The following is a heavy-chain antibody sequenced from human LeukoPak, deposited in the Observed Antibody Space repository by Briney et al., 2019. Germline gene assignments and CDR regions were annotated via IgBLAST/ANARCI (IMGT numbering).Heavy chain of an antibody. V-gene: IGHV3-30-3*01. CDR1: GFTFSSYA. D-gene: IGHD3-10*01. Sequence: PGTSLRLSCAASGFTFSSYALHWVRQAPGKGLEWVALISYDESNKYYADSVKGRFTISRDNSNSALHLQMNSLKPDDTAVYYCARGHPYYSGSYNYFDFWGQGTLVTVSS. CDR2: ISYDESNK. J-gene: IGHJ4*02. CDR3: ARGHPYYSGSYNYFDF.